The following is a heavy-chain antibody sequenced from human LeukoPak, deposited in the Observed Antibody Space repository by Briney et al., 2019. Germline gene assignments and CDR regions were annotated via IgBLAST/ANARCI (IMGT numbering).Heavy chain of an antibody. V-gene: IGHV4-59*01. D-gene: IGHD3-22*01. J-gene: IGHJ3*02. Sequence: SETLSLTCTVSGGSISSYYWSWIQQPPGKGLEWIGYIYYSGSTNYNPSLKSRVTISVDTSKNQFSLKLSSVTAADTAVYYCARDLTYYYDSSGYYPRHAFDIWGQGTMVTVSS. CDR3: ARDLTYYYDSSGYYPRHAFDI. CDR1: GGSISSYY. CDR2: IYYSGST.